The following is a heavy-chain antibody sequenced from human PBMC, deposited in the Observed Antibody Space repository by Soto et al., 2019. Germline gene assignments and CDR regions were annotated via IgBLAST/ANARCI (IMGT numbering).Heavy chain of an antibody. D-gene: IGHD3-10*01. V-gene: IGHV3-73*02. CDR1: GFTFSGSA. CDR2: IRSKANSYAT. J-gene: IGHJ6*02. CDR3: TTIKTTGPPDGSGSYYYYYYGMDV. Sequence: EVQLVESGGGLVQPGGSLKLSCAASGFTFSGSAMHWVRQASGKGLEWVGRIRSKANSYATAYAASVKGRFTISRDDSKNTAYLQMNSLKTEDTAVYYCTTIKTTGPPDGSGSYYYYYYGMDVWGQGTTVTVSS.